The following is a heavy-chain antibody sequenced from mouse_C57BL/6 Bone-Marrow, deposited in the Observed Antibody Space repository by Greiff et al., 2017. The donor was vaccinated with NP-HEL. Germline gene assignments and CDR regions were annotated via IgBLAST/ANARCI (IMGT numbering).Heavy chain of an antibody. V-gene: IGHV1-55*01. J-gene: IGHJ3*01. CDR3: AREDYGRSDPVAY. D-gene: IGHD1-1*01. Sequence: QVQLQQPGAELVKPGASVKMSCKASGYTFTSYWITWVKQRPGQGLEWIGDIYPGSGSTNYNEKFKSKATLTVDTSSRTAYMQLSSLTSEDSAVYYCAREDYGRSDPVAYWGQGTLVTVSA. CDR2: IYPGSGST. CDR1: GYTFTSYW.